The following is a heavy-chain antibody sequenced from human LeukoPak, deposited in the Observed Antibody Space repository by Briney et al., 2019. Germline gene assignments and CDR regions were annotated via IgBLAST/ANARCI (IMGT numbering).Heavy chain of an antibody. Sequence: GRSLRLSCAASGFTFSSYAMHWVRQAPGKGLEWVAVISYDGSNKYYADSVKGRFTISRDNSKNTLYLQMNSLRAEDTAVYYCAKEVYSYGPRGLDYWGQGTLVTVSS. CDR2: ISYDGSNK. D-gene: IGHD5-18*01. CDR1: GFTFSSYA. CDR3: AKEVYSYGPRGLDY. J-gene: IGHJ4*02. V-gene: IGHV3-30-3*01.